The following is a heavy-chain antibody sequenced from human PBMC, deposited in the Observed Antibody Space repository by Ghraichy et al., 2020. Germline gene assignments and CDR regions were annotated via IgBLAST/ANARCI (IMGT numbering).Heavy chain of an antibody. D-gene: IGHD2-15*01. CDR2: INHIGIT. Sequence: SETLSLTCAVYTESFSGYYWSWIRQPPGKGLEWIGEINHIGITNYRQSLKSRGTISVDTSKNRVSLNLSSVTAADTAVYYCARGVFCNGGSCYSRAFDIWGQGTMVVVSS. CDR1: TESFSGYY. CDR3: ARGVFCNGGSCYSRAFDI. J-gene: IGHJ3*02. V-gene: IGHV4-34*01.